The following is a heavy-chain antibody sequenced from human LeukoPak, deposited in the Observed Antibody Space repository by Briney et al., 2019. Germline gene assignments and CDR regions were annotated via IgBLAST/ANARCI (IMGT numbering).Heavy chain of an antibody. Sequence: SETLSLTCTVSGGSISSSSYYWGWIRQPPGKGLEWIGYIYYSETYYNPSLKSRVTISLDTSKNQFSLKLRFVTAADTAVYYCARTQGWGTVRTGYYYGMDVWGQGTTVTVSS. D-gene: IGHD4-11*01. CDR2: IYYSET. CDR3: ARTQGWGTVRTGYYYGMDV. V-gene: IGHV4-61*05. J-gene: IGHJ6*02. CDR1: GGSISSSSYY.